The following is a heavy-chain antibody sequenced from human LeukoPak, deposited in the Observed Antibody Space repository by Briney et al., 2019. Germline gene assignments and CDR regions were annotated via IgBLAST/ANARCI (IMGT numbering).Heavy chain of an antibody. D-gene: IGHD5-18*01. Sequence: SETLSLTCTVSGGSISSSSYYWSWIRQPAGKGLEWIGRIYTSGSTNYNPSLKSRVTMSVDTSKNQFSLKLSSVTAADTAVYYCARDRGSGQLWFYWGQGTLVTVSS. CDR2: IYTSGST. V-gene: IGHV4-61*02. CDR3: ARDRGSGQLWFY. J-gene: IGHJ4*02. CDR1: GGSISSSSYY.